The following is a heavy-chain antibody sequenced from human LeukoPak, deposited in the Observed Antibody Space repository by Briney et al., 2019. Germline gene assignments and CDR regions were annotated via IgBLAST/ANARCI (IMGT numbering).Heavy chain of an antibody. D-gene: IGHD4-11*01. V-gene: IGHV1-69*05. CDR1: GGTFSSHA. CDR2: INPIFHTP. CDR3: ARGRTTGEFDY. J-gene: IGHJ4*02. Sequence: SVKVSCKASGGTFSSHAISWVRQAPGHGLEWMGGINPIFHTPTYAKKFQGRLTITKDESMSTASMDLSSLISDDTAVYCARGRTTGEFDYWGQGTLVTVSS.